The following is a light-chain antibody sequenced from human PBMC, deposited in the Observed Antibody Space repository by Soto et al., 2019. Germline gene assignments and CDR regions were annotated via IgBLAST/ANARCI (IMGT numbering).Light chain of an antibody. CDR3: SSYTSSSTPVV. Sequence: QAVVTQPASVSGSPGQSITLSCTGTSSDVGGYNHVSWYQQHPGKAPKLMIYDVSNRPSGVSNRFSGSKSGNTASLTISGLQAEDEADYYCSSYTSSSTPVVFGGGTKLTVL. V-gene: IGLV2-14*01. CDR2: DVS. J-gene: IGLJ2*01. CDR1: SSDVGGYNH.